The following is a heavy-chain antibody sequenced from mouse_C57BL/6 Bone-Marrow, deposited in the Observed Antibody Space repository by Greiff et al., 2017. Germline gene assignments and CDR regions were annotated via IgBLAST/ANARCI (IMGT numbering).Heavy chain of an antibody. Sequence: VQLQQPGAELVKPGASVKLSCKASGYTFTSYWMHWVKQRPGQGLEWIGMIHPNSGSTNYNEKFKSKATLTVAKSSSTAYMQLSSLTSEDAAVYYCAGTTVVVPFDYWAQGTTLTVSS. CDR3: AGTTVVVPFDY. CDR1: GYTFTSYW. V-gene: IGHV1-64*01. D-gene: IGHD1-1*01. J-gene: IGHJ2*01. CDR2: IHPNSGST.